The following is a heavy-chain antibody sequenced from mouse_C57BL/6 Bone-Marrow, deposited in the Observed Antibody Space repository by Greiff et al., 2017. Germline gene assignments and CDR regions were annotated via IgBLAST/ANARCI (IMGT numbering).Heavy chain of an antibody. CDR1: GFTFSSYA. V-gene: IGHV5-9-1*02. Sequence: EVKLMESGEGLVKPGGSLKLSCAASGFTFSSYAMSWVRQTPEKRLEWVAYISSGGDYIYYADTVKGRFTIFRDNARNTLYLQRSSLKSEDTAMYYCTRAYYYGSSYWCFDVWGTGTTVTVSS. D-gene: IGHD1-1*01. J-gene: IGHJ1*03. CDR2: ISSGGDYI. CDR3: TRAYYYGSSYWCFDV.